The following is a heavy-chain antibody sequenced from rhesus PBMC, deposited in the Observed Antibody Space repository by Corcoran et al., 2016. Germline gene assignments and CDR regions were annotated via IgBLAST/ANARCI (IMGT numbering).Heavy chain of an antibody. CDR2: ISYTGKTI. D-gene: IGHD4-29*01. CDR3: TREHYGNNYAFDY. J-gene: IGHJ4*01. Sequence: EVQLVGSGGGLVRPGGSLRLSCAASGFTFSSYGMSWVRQAPGKGLEGFSFISYTGKTIYDADSVKGRFTISRDNAKNSLSLQMNSLRAEDTAVYYCTREHYGNNYAFDYWGQGVLVTVSS. V-gene: IGHV3S16*01. CDR1: GFTFSSYG.